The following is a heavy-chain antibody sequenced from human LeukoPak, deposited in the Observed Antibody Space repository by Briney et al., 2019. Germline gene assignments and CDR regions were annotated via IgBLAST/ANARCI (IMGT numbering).Heavy chain of an antibody. CDR1: GYTFTNYW. Sequence: GESLKISCKGFGYTFTNYWIGWVRQMPGKGLEWMGIIYPGDSDTRYSPSFQGQVTISADKSISTAYLQWSSLKASDTAMYYCARHPIVGHTRSYSVSCGPGTLVTVSS. CDR3: ARHPIVGHTRSYSVS. CDR2: IYPGDSDT. J-gene: IGHJ4*02. D-gene: IGHD1-26*01. V-gene: IGHV5-51*01.